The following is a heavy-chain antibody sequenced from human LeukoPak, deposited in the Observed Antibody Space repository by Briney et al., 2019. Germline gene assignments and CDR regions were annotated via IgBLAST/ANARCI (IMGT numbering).Heavy chain of an antibody. CDR3: AREYSSSSGRSFDY. V-gene: IGHV3-48*01. CDR2: ISPSATTI. J-gene: IGHJ4*02. CDR1: AFTFSGYS. D-gene: IGHD6-6*01. Sequence: GSLRLSCAASAFTFSGYSMNWVRQAPGKGLEWVSYISPSATTINYADSVKGRFTISRDNAKNSLYLQMNSLRAEDTAVYYCAREYSSSSGRSFDYWGQGTLVTVSS.